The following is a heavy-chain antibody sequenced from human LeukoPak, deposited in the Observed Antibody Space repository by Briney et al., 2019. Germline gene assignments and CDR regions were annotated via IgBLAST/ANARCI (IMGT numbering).Heavy chain of an antibody. CDR2: IHSDGSIT. J-gene: IGHJ4*02. D-gene: IGHD2-15*01. CDR1: GFTFSNYW. Sequence: QPGGSLRLSCAASGFTFSNYWMHWVRQAPGKGLVWVSRIHSDGSITTYADSVKGRFTISRDNAKNTLYLQLNSLRAEDTAVYYWGRANFRSGDNWGQGTLVTVSS. V-gene: IGHV3-74*01. CDR3: GRANFRSGDN.